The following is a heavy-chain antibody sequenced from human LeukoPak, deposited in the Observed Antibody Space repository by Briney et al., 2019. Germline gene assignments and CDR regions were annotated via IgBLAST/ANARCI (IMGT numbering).Heavy chain of an antibody. CDR3: AKKGGYDFWSGYLDYYYYMDV. Sequence: GGSLRLSCAASGFTFSSYAMSWVRQAPGQGLEWVSAISGSGGSTYYADSVKGRFTISRDNSKNTLYLQMNSLRAEDTAVYYCAKKGGYDFWSGYLDYYYYMDVWGKGTTVTVSS. CDR2: ISGSGGST. D-gene: IGHD3-3*01. J-gene: IGHJ6*03. CDR1: GFTFSSYA. V-gene: IGHV3-23*01.